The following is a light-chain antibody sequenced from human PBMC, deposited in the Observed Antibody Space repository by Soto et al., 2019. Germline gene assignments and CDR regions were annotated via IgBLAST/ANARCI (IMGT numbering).Light chain of an antibody. CDR2: AAS. CDR3: QQYYTYPWT. CDR1: QSISSW. Sequence: DIQMTQSPSTMSASVGDRVTITCRASQSISSWLAWYQQKPGKAPTLLIYAASNLEGGVPSRFSGSGSGTEFTLTISSLQPDDFATYYCQQYYTYPWTFGQGTKVEIK. J-gene: IGKJ1*01. V-gene: IGKV1-5*01.